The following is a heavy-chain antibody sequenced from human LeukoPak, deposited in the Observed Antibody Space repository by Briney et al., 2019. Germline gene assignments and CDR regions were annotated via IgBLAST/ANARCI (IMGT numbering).Heavy chain of an antibody. CDR1: GGSISSYY. Sequence: LSETLSLTCTVSGGSISSYYWSWIRQPPGKGLEWIGYIYYSGSTNYNPSLKSRVTISVDTSKNQFSLKLSSVTAADTAVYYCARGRSYYDSSGRFDYWGQGTLVTVSS. CDR3: ARGRSYYDSSGRFDY. J-gene: IGHJ4*02. D-gene: IGHD3-22*01. V-gene: IGHV4-59*01. CDR2: IYYSGST.